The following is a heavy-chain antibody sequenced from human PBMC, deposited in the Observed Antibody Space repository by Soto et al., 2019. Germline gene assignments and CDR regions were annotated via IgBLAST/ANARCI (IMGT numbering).Heavy chain of an antibody. CDR3: ARLSWVGGIDDILTGYNAFDI. CDR2: IYYSGST. V-gene: IGHV4-59*08. J-gene: IGHJ3*02. Sequence: SETLSLTCTVSGGSISSYYWSWIRQPPGKGLEWIGYIYYSGSTNYNPSLKSRVTISVDTSKNQFSLKLSSVTAADTAVYYCARLSWVGGIDDILTGYNAFDIWGQETMVTVSS. CDR1: GGSISSYY. D-gene: IGHD3-9*01.